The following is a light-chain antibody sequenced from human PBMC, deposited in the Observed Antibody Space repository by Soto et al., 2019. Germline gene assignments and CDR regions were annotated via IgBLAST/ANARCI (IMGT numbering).Light chain of an antibody. CDR2: DAY. V-gene: IGKV3-11*01. J-gene: IGKJ5*01. CDR3: QQRHMWPIT. Sequence: EVVLTQSPVSLSLSAGERVTLSCSPSHSFRVPLAWYQQKPGQAPRLLIYDAYNRATGIPPRFSGSGSGTDFTLTISSLEPEDSAVYYCQQRHMWPITFGQGTRLEIK. CDR1: HSFRVP.